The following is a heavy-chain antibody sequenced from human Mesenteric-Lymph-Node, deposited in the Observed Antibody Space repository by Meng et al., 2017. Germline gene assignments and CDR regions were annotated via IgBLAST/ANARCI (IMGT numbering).Heavy chain of an antibody. CDR3: ARGQTLGYSSGQTPRDYYYYDGMDV. D-gene: IGHD6-19*01. J-gene: IGHJ6*02. V-gene: IGHV3-48*03. CDR1: GFPSITYE. Sequence: GGPLRSSCAAPGFPSITYELTWVRQAPGKGLEGISYISLTGSTTHYTDSVRGRFTISRDDAKNSMYQQMNSLRAEDPTVYYCARGQTLGYSSGQTPRDYYYYDGMDVWGQGTTVTVSS. CDR2: ISLTGSTT.